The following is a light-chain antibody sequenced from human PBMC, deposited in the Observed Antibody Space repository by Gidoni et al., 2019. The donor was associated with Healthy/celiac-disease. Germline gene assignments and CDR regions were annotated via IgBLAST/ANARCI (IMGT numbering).Light chain of an antibody. CDR1: QSVSSY. CDR2: DAS. Sequence: EIVLTQSPATLSLSPGERATLSCRASQSVSSYLDWYQQKPGQAPRLLIYDASNRATGIPARFSGSGSGTDFTLTISSLEPEDFAVYYCQQRSNWPPEFTFXPXTKVDIK. J-gene: IGKJ3*01. V-gene: IGKV3-11*01. CDR3: QQRSNWPPEFT.